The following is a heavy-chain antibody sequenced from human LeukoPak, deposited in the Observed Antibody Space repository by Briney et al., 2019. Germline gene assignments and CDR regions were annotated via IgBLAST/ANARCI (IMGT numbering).Heavy chain of an antibody. CDR1: GFTFSSYA. Sequence: PGGSLRLSCAAPGFTFSSYAMSWVRQAPGKGLEWVSAISGSGGSTYYADSVKGRFTISRDNSKNTLYLQMNSLRAEDTAVYYCAKTYYDFWSGYPKYNWFDPWGQGTLVTVSS. CDR3: AKTYYDFWSGYPKYNWFDP. D-gene: IGHD3-3*01. CDR2: ISGSGGST. V-gene: IGHV3-23*01. J-gene: IGHJ5*02.